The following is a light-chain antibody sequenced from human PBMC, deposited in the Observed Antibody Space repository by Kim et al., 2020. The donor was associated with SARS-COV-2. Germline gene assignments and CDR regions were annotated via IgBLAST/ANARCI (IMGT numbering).Light chain of an antibody. CDR2: RNN. CDR3: AAWDDSLSGWV. J-gene: IGLJ3*02. Sequence: QAVVTQPPSASGTPGQRVTISCSGSSSNIGSNYVYWYQQLPGTAPKLLIYRNNQRPSGVPDRYSGSKSGTSASLAISGLWSEDEADYYCAAWDDSLSGWVFGGGTQLTVL. V-gene: IGLV1-47*03. CDR1: SSNIGSNY.